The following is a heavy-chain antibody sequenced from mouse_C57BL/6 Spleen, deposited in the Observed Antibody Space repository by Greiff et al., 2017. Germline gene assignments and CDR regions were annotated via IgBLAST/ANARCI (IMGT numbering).Heavy chain of an antibody. CDR2: ISSGGSYT. CDR1: GFTFSSYG. Sequence: DVKLQESGGDLVKPGGSLKLSCAASGFTFSSYGMSWVRQTPDKRLEWVATISSGGSYTYYPDSVKGRFTISRDNAKNTLYLQMSSVKSEDRAMYYCARHVGYGSSLNRYYAMDYWGQGTSVTVSS. J-gene: IGHJ4*01. CDR3: ARHVGYGSSLNRYYAMDY. D-gene: IGHD1-1*01. V-gene: IGHV5-6*02.